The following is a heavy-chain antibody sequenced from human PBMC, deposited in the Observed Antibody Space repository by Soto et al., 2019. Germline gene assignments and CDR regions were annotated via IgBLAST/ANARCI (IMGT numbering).Heavy chain of an antibody. J-gene: IGHJ6*02. V-gene: IGHV3-21*01. CDR3: ARDLKLRGLGYYYYGMDV. D-gene: IGHD1-7*01. CDR1: GFTFSSYS. Sequence: WSLRLSCAASGFTFSSYSMNWVRQAPGKGLEWVSFISSSSSYIYYADSVKGRFTISRDNAKNSLYLQMHSLRVEDTAVYYCARDLKLRGLGYYYYGMDVWGQGTTVTVSS. CDR2: ISSSSSYI.